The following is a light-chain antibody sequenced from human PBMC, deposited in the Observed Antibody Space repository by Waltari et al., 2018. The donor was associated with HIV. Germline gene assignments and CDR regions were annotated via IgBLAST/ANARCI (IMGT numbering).Light chain of an antibody. CDR3: ATWDANLNGVV. V-gene: IGLV1-44*01. Sequence: QSVLTQPPPTSESPGQWITTPRPGSPATTAIHPAHCFKPVPGTAPKLLIFGSHQRPSGVPDRFSGSKSGTSASLAIRGLQSEDEAEYYCATWDANLNGVVFGGGTKVTVL. J-gene: IGLJ3*02. CDR1: PATTAIHP. CDR2: GSH.